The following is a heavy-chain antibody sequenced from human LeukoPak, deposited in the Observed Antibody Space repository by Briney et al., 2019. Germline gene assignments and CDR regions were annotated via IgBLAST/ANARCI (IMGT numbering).Heavy chain of an antibody. V-gene: IGHV3-11*01. J-gene: IGHJ4*02. CDR2: IKRDASDI. CDR1: GFTFGDDY. CDR3: ARGRGQKHTSH. D-gene: IGHD3-10*01. Sequence: GGSLRLSCAASGFTFGDDYMSWIRQAPGKGPEWVAYIKRDASDIYYAASVKGRFTISRDNSKNSLFLHMDSLRVEDSAVYYCARGRGQKHTSHWGQGTLVTVSS.